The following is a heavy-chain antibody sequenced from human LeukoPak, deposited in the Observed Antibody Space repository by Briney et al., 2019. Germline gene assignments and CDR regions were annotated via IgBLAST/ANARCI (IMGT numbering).Heavy chain of an antibody. CDR3: ARDEGGFDY. CDR2: ISSSSYI. CDR1: GFTFSSYS. J-gene: IGHJ4*02. Sequence: PGRSRRLSCAASGFTFSSYSMNWVRQAPGKGLEWVSSISSSSYIYYADSVKGRFTISRDNAKNSLYLQMNSLRAEDTAVYYCARDEGGFDYWGQGTLVTVSS. D-gene: IGHD3-16*01. V-gene: IGHV3-21*01.